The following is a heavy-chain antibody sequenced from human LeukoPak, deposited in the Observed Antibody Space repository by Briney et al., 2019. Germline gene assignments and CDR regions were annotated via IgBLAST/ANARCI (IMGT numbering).Heavy chain of an antibody. D-gene: IGHD6-19*01. V-gene: IGHV3-30*19. J-gene: IGHJ1*01. CDR3: ARDRIAVAGMGAFQH. CDR2: ISNDGTNE. CDR1: GLTFRNYG. Sequence: GGSLRLSCAASGLTFRNYGMHWVRQAPGKGLEWVAGISNDGTNEDHADSVKGRFTISRDNSKDTLYLQMNSLRAEDTAIYYCARDRIAVAGMGAFQHWGQGTLVTVSS.